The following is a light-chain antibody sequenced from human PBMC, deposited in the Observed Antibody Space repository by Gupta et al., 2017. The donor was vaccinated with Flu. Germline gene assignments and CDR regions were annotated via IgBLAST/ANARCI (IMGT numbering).Light chain of an antibody. Sequence: SSLSASVGDRVTITCRTSQSISSFLNWYQQKPGEAPKLLISGASALHSGVPSRFGGSGAGTDFTLTISSGQPEDSATYYCEQTYDTPPYTFGQGTKLEIK. CDR3: EQTYDTPPYT. CDR2: GAS. V-gene: IGKV1-39*01. CDR1: QSISSF. J-gene: IGKJ2*01.